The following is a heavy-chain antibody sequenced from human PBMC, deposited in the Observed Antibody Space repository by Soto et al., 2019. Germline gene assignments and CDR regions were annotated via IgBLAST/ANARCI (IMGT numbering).Heavy chain of an antibody. J-gene: IGHJ4*02. D-gene: IGHD2-2*01. V-gene: IGHV4-31*03. CDR3: ARDRGDIVVVPAAMRVHYFDY. CDR2: IYYSGST. Sequence: SETLSLTCTVSGGSISSGGYYWSWIRQHPGKGLEWIGYIYYSGSTYYNPSLKSRVTISVDTSKNQFSLKLSSVTAADTAVYYCARDRGDIVVVPAAMRVHYFDYWGQGTLVTVSS. CDR1: GGSISSGGYY.